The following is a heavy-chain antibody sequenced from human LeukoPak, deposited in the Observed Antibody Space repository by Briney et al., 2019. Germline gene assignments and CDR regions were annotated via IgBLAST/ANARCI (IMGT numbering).Heavy chain of an antibody. CDR1: EFTFSVYW. D-gene: IGHD1-26*01. CDR2: IKQDGSEK. Sequence: GGSLRLSCAASEFTFSVYWMSWVRQAPGKGLEWVANIKQDGSEKYYVDSVKGRFTISRDNSKNTLYLQMNSLRAEDTAVYYCAKSFWYSGSYYDIWGQGTMVTVSS. J-gene: IGHJ3*02. CDR3: AKSFWYSGSYYDI. V-gene: IGHV3-7*03.